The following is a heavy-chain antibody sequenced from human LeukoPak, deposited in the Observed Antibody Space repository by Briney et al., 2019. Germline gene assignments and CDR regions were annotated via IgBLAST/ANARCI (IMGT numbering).Heavy chain of an antibody. CDR2: IYSGGST. Sequence: GGSLRLSCTVSGFTVSSNSMSWVRQAPGKGLEWVSFIYSGGSTHYSDSVKGRFTISRDNSKNTLYLQMNSLRAEDTAVYYCAADNSLHGFDPWGQGTLVTVSS. CDR3: AADNSLHGFDP. CDR1: GFTVSSNS. V-gene: IGHV3-53*01. J-gene: IGHJ5*02. D-gene: IGHD2/OR15-2a*01.